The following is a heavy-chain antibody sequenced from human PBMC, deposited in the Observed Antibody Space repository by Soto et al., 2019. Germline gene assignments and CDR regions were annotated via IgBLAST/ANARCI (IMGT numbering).Heavy chain of an antibody. J-gene: IGHJ4*02. D-gene: IGHD2-2*01. CDR2: ISGSGGST. CDR1: GFTFSSYA. Sequence: PGGSLRLSCAASGFTFSSYAMSWVRQAPGKGLEWVSAISGSGGSTYYADSVKGRLTISRDNSKNTLYLQMNSLRAEDTAVYYCAKGPRAVVPAAQLFDYWGQGTLVTVSS. CDR3: AKGPRAVVPAAQLFDY. V-gene: IGHV3-23*01.